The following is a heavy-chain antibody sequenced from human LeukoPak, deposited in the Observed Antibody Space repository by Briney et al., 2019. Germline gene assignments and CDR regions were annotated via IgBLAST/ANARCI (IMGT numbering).Heavy chain of an antibody. Sequence: GGSLRLSCAASGFTFSSYSMNWVRQAPGKGLEWVSYISSSSSTIYYADSVKGRFTISRDNAKNSLYLQMNSLRAEDTAVYYCARGRGYDWNYWGQGTLVTVSS. CDR1: GFTFSSYS. CDR3: ARGRGYDWNY. D-gene: IGHD5-12*01. V-gene: IGHV3-48*04. J-gene: IGHJ4*02. CDR2: ISSSSSTI.